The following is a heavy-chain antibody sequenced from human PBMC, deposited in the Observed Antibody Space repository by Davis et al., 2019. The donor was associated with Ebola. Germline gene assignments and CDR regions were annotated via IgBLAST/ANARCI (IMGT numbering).Heavy chain of an antibody. V-gene: IGHV4-34*01. CDR3: ARVGGSGYYSRDYYYYYGMDV. J-gene: IGHJ6*02. Sequence: ESLKISCAASGFTFSSYAMSWVRQPPGKGLEWIGEINHSGSTNYNPSLKSRVTISVDTSKNQFSLKLSSVTAADTAVYYCARVGGSGYYSRDYYYYYGMDVWGQGTTVTVSS. D-gene: IGHD3-22*01. CDR2: INHSGST. CDR1: GFTFSSYA.